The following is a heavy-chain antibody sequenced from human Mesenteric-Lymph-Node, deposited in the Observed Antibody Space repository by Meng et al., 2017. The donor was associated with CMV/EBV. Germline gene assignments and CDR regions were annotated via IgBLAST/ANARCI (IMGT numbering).Heavy chain of an antibody. D-gene: IGHD3-3*01. J-gene: IGHJ4*02. CDR2: INPLGGRT. V-gene: IGHV1-46*01. CDR3: ARARTGDFRSGYYRDQFDY. Sequence: ASVKVSCKASGYTLTSYYMHWVRQAPGQGLEWMGIINPLGGRTNYAQKFQGRVTLTSDTSTSTVYMELSSLRSEDTAIYYCARARTGDFRSGYYRDQFDYWGQGTLVTVSS. CDR1: GYTLTSYY.